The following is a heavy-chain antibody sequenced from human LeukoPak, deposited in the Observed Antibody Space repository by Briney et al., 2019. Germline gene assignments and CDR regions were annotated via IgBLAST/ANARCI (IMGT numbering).Heavy chain of an antibody. V-gene: IGHV1-18*01. D-gene: IGHD2-2*01. CDR3: ARDGRYCSSTSCFPYYFDY. Sequence: ASVKVSCKASGYTFTSYGISWVRQAPGQGLEWMGWISAYNGNTNYAQKLQGRVTMTTDTSTSTAYMELRSLRSDDTAVYYCARDGRYCSSTSCFPYYFDYWGQGTLVTLSS. J-gene: IGHJ4*02. CDR2: ISAYNGNT. CDR1: GYTFTSYG.